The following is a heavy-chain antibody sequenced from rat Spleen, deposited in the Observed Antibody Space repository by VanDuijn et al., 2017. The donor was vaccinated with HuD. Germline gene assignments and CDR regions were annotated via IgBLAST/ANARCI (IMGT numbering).Heavy chain of an antibody. D-gene: IGHD1-12*02. CDR2: ISSDGGRN. Sequence: EVQLVESGGGLVQPGRSLKLSCAASGFTFSDYGMAWVRQAPTKGLEWVATISSDGGRNFYRDSVKGRFTISRDNAKRTLFLQMESLRSEDTSTYYCANVYDGSYYYPDYWGQGVIVTVSS. CDR3: ANVYDGSYYYPDY. CDR1: GFTFSDYG. J-gene: IGHJ2*01. V-gene: IGHV5-29*01.